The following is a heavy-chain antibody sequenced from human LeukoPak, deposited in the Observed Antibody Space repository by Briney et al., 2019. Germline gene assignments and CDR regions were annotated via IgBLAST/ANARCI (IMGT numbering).Heavy chain of an antibody. V-gene: IGHV1-18*01. CDR1: GYMFTNYG. Sequence: GVSVKVSCKASGYMFTNYGITWVRQAPGQGLEWMGWISIYNGNTNYAQKLQGRVTMTTDTSTSTAYMELRSLRSDDTAVYYCARDLRSSSYLMDYWDQGTLVTVSS. CDR2: ISIYNGNT. D-gene: IGHD6-6*01. CDR3: ARDLRSSSYLMDY. J-gene: IGHJ4*02.